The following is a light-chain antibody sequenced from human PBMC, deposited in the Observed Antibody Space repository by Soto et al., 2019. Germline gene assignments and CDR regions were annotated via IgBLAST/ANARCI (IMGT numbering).Light chain of an antibody. V-gene: IGKV1-5*03. CDR2: KAS. CDR1: QTTSSW. CDR3: QHYTSYSEA. J-gene: IGKJ1*01. Sequence: DIQMTQSPSTLSGSVGDRVTITCRASQTTSSWLAWYQQKPGKAPKLLIYKASTLKSGVPSRFSGSGSGTEFTLTISSLQPDDFATYYCQHYTSYSEAFGQGTKVELK.